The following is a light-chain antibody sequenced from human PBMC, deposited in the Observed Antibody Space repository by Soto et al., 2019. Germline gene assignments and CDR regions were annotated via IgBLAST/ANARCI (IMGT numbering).Light chain of an antibody. CDR2: GAS. J-gene: IGKJ2*01. Sequence: EIVMTQSPATLSVSPGDRVTLSCRASQSITSSLAWYQQKPGQAPRLLIYGASVRATGIPDRFSGSGSGTDFTLTISRLEPEDFAVYYCQQYASSPYTFGQGTKLEIK. CDR1: QSITSS. V-gene: IGKV3-20*01. CDR3: QQYASSPYT.